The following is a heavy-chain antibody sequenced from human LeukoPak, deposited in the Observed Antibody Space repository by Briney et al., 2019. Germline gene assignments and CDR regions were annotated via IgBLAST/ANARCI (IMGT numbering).Heavy chain of an antibody. CDR2: IYSGGST. Sequence: GGSLRLSCAASGFTVSSNYMSWVRQAPGKGLEWVSVIYSGGSTYYADSVKGRFTISRDNSKNTLYLQMNSLRAEDTAVCYCAREEGGSYLFDYWGQGTLVTVSS. J-gene: IGHJ4*02. D-gene: IGHD1-26*01. CDR3: AREEGGSYLFDY. CDR1: GFTVSSNY. V-gene: IGHV3-53*01.